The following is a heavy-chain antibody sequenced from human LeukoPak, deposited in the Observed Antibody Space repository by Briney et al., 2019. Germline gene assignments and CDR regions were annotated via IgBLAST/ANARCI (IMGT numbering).Heavy chain of an antibody. CDR3: ARDKTGTTPLLRYYYYMDV. J-gene: IGHJ6*03. Sequence: PGGSLRLSCAASGFTFSSYEMNWVRQAPGKGLEWVSSISSGSSSYIYYADSVKGRFTISRDNAKNSLYLQMSSLRAEDTAVYYCARDKTGTTPLLRYYYYMDVWGKGTTVTVSS. V-gene: IGHV3-21*01. D-gene: IGHD1-1*01. CDR2: ISSGSSSYI. CDR1: GFTFSSYE.